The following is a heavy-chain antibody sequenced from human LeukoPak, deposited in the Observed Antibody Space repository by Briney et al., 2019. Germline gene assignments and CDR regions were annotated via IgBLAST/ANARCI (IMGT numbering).Heavy chain of an antibody. J-gene: IGHJ4*02. Sequence: GSSVKVSCKASGYTFTGYYMHWVRQAPGQGLEWMGRINPNSGGTNYAQKFQGRVTMTRDTSISTAYMELSRLRSDGTAVYYCAFIRSGSGSYYNLGYWGQGTLVTVSS. V-gene: IGHV1-2*06. CDR2: INPNSGGT. D-gene: IGHD3-10*01. CDR1: GYTFTGYY. CDR3: AFIRSGSGSYYNLGY.